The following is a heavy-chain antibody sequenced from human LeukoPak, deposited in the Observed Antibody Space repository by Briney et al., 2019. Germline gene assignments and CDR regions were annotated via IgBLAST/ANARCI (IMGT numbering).Heavy chain of an antibody. CDR1: GFTFSSYS. CDR2: ISSNSSYI. V-gene: IGHV3-21*01. D-gene: IGHD1-26*01. CDR3: ARAVDLEWELLLGGFDY. J-gene: IGHJ4*02. Sequence: GGSLRLSXAASGFTFSSYSMNWVRQAPGKGREWVSSISSNSSYIYYADSVNGRFTISRDNAKNPLYLQMNSLRAADTAVYYCARAVDLEWELLLGGFDYWGQGTLVTVSS.